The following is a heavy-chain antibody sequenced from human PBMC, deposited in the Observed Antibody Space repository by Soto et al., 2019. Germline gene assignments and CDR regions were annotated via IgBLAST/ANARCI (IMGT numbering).Heavy chain of an antibody. CDR3: AKGGSAALIAPSGRDNWFAP. CDR1: GFAFDDYV. D-gene: IGHD6-13*01. J-gene: IGHJ5*02. Sequence: GGSLRLSCAASGFAFDDYVMHWVRQPPGRGLEWVSGITWNGGTIRYVDSVKGRFTISRDNAENSLYLQMNSLRPEDTAVYYCAKGGSAALIAPSGRDNWFAPWGQGTQVTVSS. CDR2: ITWNGGTI. V-gene: IGHV3-9*01.